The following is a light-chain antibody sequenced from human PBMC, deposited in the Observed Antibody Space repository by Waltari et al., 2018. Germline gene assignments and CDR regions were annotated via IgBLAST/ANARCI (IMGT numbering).Light chain of an antibody. CDR1: QSISNW. V-gene: IGKV1-5*03. CDR3: QQYDNYWT. CDR2: KAS. J-gene: IGKJ4*02. Sequence: DIQMTQSPSTLSASVGDRVTITCRASQSISNWLAWYQQKPGKAPKLLIYKASNLESGVPSRFSGSGSGTEFTLTISSLQPDDFATDYCQQYDNYWTFDEGTKVEI.